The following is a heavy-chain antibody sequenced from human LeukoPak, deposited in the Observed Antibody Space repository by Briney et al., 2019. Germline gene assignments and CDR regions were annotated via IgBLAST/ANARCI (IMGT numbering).Heavy chain of an antibody. J-gene: IGHJ4*02. V-gene: IGHV5-51*01. D-gene: IGHD1-26*01. Sequence: ESLKISCKGSGYSFTSYWIGWVRQMPGKGLEWMGIIYPGDSDTRYSPSFQGQVTISADKSISTAYLQWSSLKASDTAMYYCARRRDLYSGSYYPFDYWGQGTLVTVSS. CDR3: ARRRDLYSGSYYPFDY. CDR2: IYPGDSDT. CDR1: GYSFTSYW.